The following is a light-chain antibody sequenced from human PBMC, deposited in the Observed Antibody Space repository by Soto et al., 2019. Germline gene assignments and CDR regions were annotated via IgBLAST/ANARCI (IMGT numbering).Light chain of an antibody. CDR2: SDA. CDR3: AAWDDSLSGPV. J-gene: IGLJ3*02. Sequence: QSVLTQPPSASETPEQRVTISCSGSSSNIGRNSVNWYQHLPGTAPKLLIYSDAQRPSGVPDRISGSKSGTSASLAIRGLRSEDEGDYYCAAWDDSLSGPVFGGGTKLTVL. CDR1: SSNIGRNS. V-gene: IGLV1-47*01.